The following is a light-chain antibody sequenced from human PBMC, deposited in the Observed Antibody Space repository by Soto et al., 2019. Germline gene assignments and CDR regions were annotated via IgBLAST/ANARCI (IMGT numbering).Light chain of an antibody. CDR2: DAS. CDR1: QSVSTY. J-gene: IGKJ4*01. CDR3: QQRSNWPLT. Sequence: EILLTQSPATLSSSPGERATLSCRASQSVSTYLAWYQQKPGQAPRLLIYDASNRATAIPARFSGSGSGTDFTLTISTLEPEDFAVYYCQQRSNWPLTFGGGTKVDIK. V-gene: IGKV3-11*01.